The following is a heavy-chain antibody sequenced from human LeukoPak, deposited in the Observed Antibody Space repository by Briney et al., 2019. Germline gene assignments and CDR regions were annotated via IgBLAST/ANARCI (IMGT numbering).Heavy chain of an antibody. V-gene: IGHV4-34*01. Sequence: SETLSLTCAVYGGSFSGYYWSWIRQPPGKGLEWIGEINHSGSTNYNPSLKSRVTISVDTSKNQFSLKLSSVTAADTAVYYCARGRGYCSSTSCWPPHFDDWGQGTLVTVSS. J-gene: IGHJ4*02. CDR1: GGSFSGYY. D-gene: IGHD2-2*01. CDR2: INHSGST. CDR3: ARGRGYCSSTSCWPPHFDD.